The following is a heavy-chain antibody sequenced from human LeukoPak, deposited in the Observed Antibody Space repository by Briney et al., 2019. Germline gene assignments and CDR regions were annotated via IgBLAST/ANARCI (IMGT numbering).Heavy chain of an antibody. CDR3: ARGNHTYYYYGMDV. D-gene: IGHD1-14*01. CDR2: IIPIFGTA. V-gene: IGHV1-69*13. J-gene: IGHJ6*02. CDR1: GGTFSSYA. Sequence: GASVKVSCKASGGTFSSYAISWVRQAPGQGLEWMGGIIPIFGTANYALKFQGRVTITADESTSTAYMELSSLRSEDTAVYYCARGNHTYYYYGMDVWGQGTTVTVSS.